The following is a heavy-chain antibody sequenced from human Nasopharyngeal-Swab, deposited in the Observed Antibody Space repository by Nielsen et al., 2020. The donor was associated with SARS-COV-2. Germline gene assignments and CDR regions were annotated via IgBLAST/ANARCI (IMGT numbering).Heavy chain of an antibody. CDR3: ARDISPHSGLDY. J-gene: IGHJ4*02. Sequence: GGSLRLSCAASGFTFSSSAMHWVRQAPGKGLEWVAVIANDGNYEYCADSVKGRFTISRDNSRNTLYLQMNSLRAEDTAVYYCARDISPHSGLDYWGQGTLVTVSS. D-gene: IGHD6-19*01. V-gene: IGHV3-30-3*01. CDR1: GFTFSSSA. CDR2: IANDGNYE.